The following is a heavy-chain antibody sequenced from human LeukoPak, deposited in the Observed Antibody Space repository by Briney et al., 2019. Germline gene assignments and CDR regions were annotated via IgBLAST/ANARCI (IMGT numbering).Heavy chain of an antibody. J-gene: IGHJ5*02. Sequence: GGSLRLSCAGSGFTFSSYWMGWVRQAPGKGLEWVASIKPDGSETSYVDSVRGRFTISRDNPKSSLYLQMNSLTAEDTAVYHCTRDATWGQGTLVTVSS. CDR2: IKPDGSET. CDR3: TRDAT. CDR1: GFTFSSYW. V-gene: IGHV3-7*01.